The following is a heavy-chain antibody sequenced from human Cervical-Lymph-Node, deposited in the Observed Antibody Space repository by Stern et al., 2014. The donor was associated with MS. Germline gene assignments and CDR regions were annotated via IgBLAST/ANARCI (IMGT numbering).Heavy chain of an antibody. V-gene: IGHV4-34*01. Sequence: QVQLQQWGAGLLKPSETLSLTCGVYGGSFSGYYWTWIRQPPGKGLEWIGEINHSGRINYTPSLESRVTMSVAMSKHQLSLRLSSATAADTAVYYCARDVGGAFDYWGQGTLVTVSS. D-gene: IGHD2-21*01. J-gene: IGHJ4*02. CDR3: ARDVGGAFDY. CDR2: INHSGRI. CDR1: GGSFSGYY.